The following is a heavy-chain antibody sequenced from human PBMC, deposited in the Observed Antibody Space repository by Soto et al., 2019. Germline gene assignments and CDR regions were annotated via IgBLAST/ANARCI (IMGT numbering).Heavy chain of an antibody. V-gene: IGHV1-69*12. D-gene: IGHD2-2*02. Sequence: QVQLMQSGAGVKKPGSSVKVSCKASGGTFSTSAISWVRQAPGEGLEWVGGIMPVFATPDYAQKVQGRVTISADESTTTAYLELPSLTTDDTAVYYCTRDKYRQQLGGNYYYILEVRGHGTAITVSS. CDR3: TRDKYRQQLGGNYYYILEV. J-gene: IGHJ6*02. CDR1: GGTFSTSA. CDR2: IMPVFATP.